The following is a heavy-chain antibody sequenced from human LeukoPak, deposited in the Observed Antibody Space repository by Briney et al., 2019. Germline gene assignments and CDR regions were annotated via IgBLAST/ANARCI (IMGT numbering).Heavy chain of an antibody. CDR3: ARFTYTTRPSDV. J-gene: IGHJ6*04. Sequence: KPSETLSLTCSVSGGSIRGYYWSWIRQPPGQTLEWIGYIHSSGSTNYNPFLQSRVTMSVDTSMNQFSLRLSSVTAADTAVYYCARFTYTTRPSDVWGRGTTVTVSS. CDR1: GGSIRGYY. D-gene: IGHD3-16*01. V-gene: IGHV4-4*09. CDR2: IHSSGST.